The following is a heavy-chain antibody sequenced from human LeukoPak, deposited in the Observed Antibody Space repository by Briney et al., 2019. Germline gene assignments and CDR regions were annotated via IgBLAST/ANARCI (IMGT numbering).Heavy chain of an antibody. CDR2: IIPILGIA. J-gene: IGHJ6*02. Sequence: GASVTVSCKASGGTFSSYAISWVRQAPGQGLEGMGRIIPILGIANYAQKFQGRVTITAEKSTSTAYMELSSRRSEDTAVYYCAREGPPYSGYDFYYYYGMDVWGQGTTVTVSS. CDR1: GGTFSSYA. D-gene: IGHD5-12*01. V-gene: IGHV1-69*04. CDR3: AREGPPYSGYDFYYYYGMDV.